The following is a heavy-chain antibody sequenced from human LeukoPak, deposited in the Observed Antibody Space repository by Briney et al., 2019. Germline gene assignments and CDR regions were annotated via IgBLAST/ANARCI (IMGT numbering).Heavy chain of an antibody. V-gene: IGHV1-18*01. Sequence: ASVKVSCKASGYTLTSYGISWVRQAPGQGLEWMGWISAYNGNTNYAQKLQGRVTTTTDTSTSTAYMELRSLRSDDTAVYYCARMSDILTGYYSHFDYWGQGTLVTVSS. CDR2: ISAYNGNT. D-gene: IGHD3-9*01. J-gene: IGHJ4*02. CDR3: ARMSDILTGYYSHFDY. CDR1: GYTLTSYG.